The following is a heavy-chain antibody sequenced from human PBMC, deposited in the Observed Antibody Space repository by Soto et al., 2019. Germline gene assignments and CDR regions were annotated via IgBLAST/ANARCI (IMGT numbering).Heavy chain of an antibody. D-gene: IGHD7-27*01. CDR1: GGCISRYY. Sequence: QVQLQESGPGLVKPSETLSLTCTVSGGCISRYYRSWIRQPPGKGLEWIGYSYYSGSTNYNPSLKSRVTISVDTSKNQFSLQLSSVTAADTAVYYCARRWGRTFDYWGQGTLVTVSS. V-gene: IGHV4-59*08. CDR3: ARRWGRTFDY. CDR2: SYYSGST. J-gene: IGHJ4*02.